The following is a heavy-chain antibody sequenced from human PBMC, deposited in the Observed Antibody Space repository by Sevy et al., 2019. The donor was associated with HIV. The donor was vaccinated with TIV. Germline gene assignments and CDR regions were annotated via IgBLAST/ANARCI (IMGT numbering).Heavy chain of an antibody. Sequence: GGSLRLSCAASGFTFSSYGMHWVRQAPGKGLEWVAVISYDGSNKYYPDSVKGRFTISRDNSKNTLYVQMNSLRAEDTAVYYCAKAYPITMVQGVINPAAFDIWGQGKMVTVSS. V-gene: IGHV3-30*18. CDR1: GFTFSSYG. D-gene: IGHD3-10*01. CDR2: ISYDGSNK. J-gene: IGHJ3*02. CDR3: AKAYPITMVQGVINPAAFDI.